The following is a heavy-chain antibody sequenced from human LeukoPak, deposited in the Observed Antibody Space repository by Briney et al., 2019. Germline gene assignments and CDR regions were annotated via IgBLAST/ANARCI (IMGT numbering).Heavy chain of an antibody. CDR3: ATSLYYYYYMDV. Sequence: GRSLRLSCSASGLTFDDYAMHWVRQAPGKGLEWVSGISWNSGSIGYADSVKGRFTISRDNAKNSLYLQMNSLRAEDMALYYCATSLYYYYYMDVWGKGTTVTVSS. V-gene: IGHV3-9*03. J-gene: IGHJ6*03. CDR1: GLTFDDYA. CDR2: ISWNSGSI.